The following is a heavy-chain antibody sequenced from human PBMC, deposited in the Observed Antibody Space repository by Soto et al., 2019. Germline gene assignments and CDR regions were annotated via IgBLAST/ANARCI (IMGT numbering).Heavy chain of an antibody. Sequence: GGSLRLSCAVSGTTFSTHAMTWVRQAPGKGLEWVSTVSSSGYSTYEAESVKGRFTISRDNSKNTVYLQMNSLRADDTAVYYCAKEISSTSGSYFYYHGLDVWGQGTTVTVSS. V-gene: IGHV3-23*01. D-gene: IGHD1-26*01. CDR1: GTTFSTHA. CDR2: VSSSGYST. J-gene: IGHJ6*02. CDR3: AKEISSTSGSYFYYHGLDV.